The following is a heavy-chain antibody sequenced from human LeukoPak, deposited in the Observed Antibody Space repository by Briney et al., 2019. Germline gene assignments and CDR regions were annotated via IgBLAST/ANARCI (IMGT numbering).Heavy chain of an antibody. CDR3: ARARGIAAAAWFDP. J-gene: IGHJ5*02. CDR1: GGSFSGYY. CDR2: INHSGST. V-gene: IGHV4-34*01. Sequence: SETLSLTCAVYGGSFSGYYWSWIRQPPGKGLEWLGEINHSGSTNYNPSLKSRVTISVDTSKNQFSLKLSSVTAADTAVYYCARARGIAAAAWFDPWGQGTLVTVSS. D-gene: IGHD6-13*01.